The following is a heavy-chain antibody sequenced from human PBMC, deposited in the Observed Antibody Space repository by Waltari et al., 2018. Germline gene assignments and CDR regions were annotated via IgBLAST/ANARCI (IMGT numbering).Heavy chain of an antibody. Sequence: EVQLVESGGGLVEPGGSLRLSCAASGFTFSSYWMHWVRQAPGKGLVWVSRSNSDGSSTSYGAPVQGRFTISRDNAKNTLYLQMNSLRAEDTAVYYCARGGGSLDYWGQGTQVTVSS. J-gene: IGHJ4*02. V-gene: IGHV3-74*01. CDR2: SNSDGSST. CDR1: GFTFSSYW. CDR3: ARGGGSLDY. D-gene: IGHD3-10*01.